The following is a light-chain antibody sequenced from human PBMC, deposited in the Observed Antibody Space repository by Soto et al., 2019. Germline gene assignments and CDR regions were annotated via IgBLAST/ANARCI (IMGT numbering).Light chain of an antibody. J-gene: IGKJ2*01. Sequence: EIVLTQSPATLSLSPGETATLSCRASQSVSSYLVWYQQKPGQAPGLLIYDASNRATGIPARFSGSGSGSDFTLTISSLEPEDSAVYYCQQRSKWPYTFGQGTKREMK. CDR1: QSVSSY. CDR2: DAS. V-gene: IGKV3-11*01. CDR3: QQRSKWPYT.